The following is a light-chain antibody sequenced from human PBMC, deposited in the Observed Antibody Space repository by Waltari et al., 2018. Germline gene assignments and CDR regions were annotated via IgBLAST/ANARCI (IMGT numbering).Light chain of an antibody. CDR3: QHYVLFPVT. CDR1: QSFSRA. V-gene: IGKV3-20*01. J-gene: IGKJ1*01. CDR2: DTS. Sequence: EIVLTQSPGKLSLSPGERATLSCRASQSFSRALAWYQQKPGQPPRLLIYDTSTRAIGVPDRISGGGAGTDFSLTISRLEPEDFAVYYCQHYVLFPVTFGQGTTVEIK.